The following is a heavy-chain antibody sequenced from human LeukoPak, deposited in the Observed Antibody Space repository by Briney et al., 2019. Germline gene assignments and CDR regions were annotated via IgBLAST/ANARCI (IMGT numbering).Heavy chain of an antibody. J-gene: IGHJ5*02. V-gene: IGHV3-23*01. CDR2: ISGSGTST. CDR3: AKDSILLWFGESGVSWFDP. Sequence: PGGSLRLSCAASGFTFSNYAMTWVRQAPGKGLEWVSAISGSGTSTYYADSVKGRFTISGDNSENTLYLQMNSLRAEDTAVYYCAKDSILLWFGESGVSWFDPWGQGTLVTVSS. CDR1: GFTFSNYA. D-gene: IGHD3-10*01.